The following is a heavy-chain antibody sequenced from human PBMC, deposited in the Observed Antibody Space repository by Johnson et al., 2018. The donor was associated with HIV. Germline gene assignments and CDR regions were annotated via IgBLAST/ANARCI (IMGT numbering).Heavy chain of an antibody. CDR1: GFFFSNAW. J-gene: IGHJ3*02. CDR2: ISYDGSNK. Sequence: QEQLVESGGGLPQPGGSLRLSCAASGFFFSNAWMTWVRQAPGKGLEWVAVISYDGSNKYYADSVKGRFTISRDNSKNTLYLQMNSLRAEDTALYYCASVYYDILTGYYYDAFDIWGQGTMVTVSS. CDR3: ASVYYDILTGYYYDAFDI. D-gene: IGHD3-9*01. V-gene: IGHV3-30-3*01.